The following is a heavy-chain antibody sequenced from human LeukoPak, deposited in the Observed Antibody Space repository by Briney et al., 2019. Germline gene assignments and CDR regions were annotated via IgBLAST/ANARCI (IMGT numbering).Heavy chain of an antibody. CDR3: ARRAGAYTHPYDY. V-gene: IGHV3-53*01. D-gene: IGHD3-16*01. CDR2: IYGAGSI. J-gene: IGHJ4*02. Sequence: GGSLRLSCTVSGFTVSSNSMSWVRQAPGKGLEWVSFIYGAGSIYYSDSVKGRFTISIDNSKNTLYLQMNSLRAEDTAVYYCARRAGAYTHPYDYWGQGTLVTVSS. CDR1: GFTVSSNS.